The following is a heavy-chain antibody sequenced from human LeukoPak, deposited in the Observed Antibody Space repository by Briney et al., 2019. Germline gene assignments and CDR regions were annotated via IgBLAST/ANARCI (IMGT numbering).Heavy chain of an antibody. D-gene: IGHD2-2*02. CDR1: GFTFSSYA. J-gene: IGHJ4*02. CDR2: ISYDGSNK. CDR3: ARALLVPAAIRGVFDY. Sequence: GGSLRLSCAASGFTFSSYAMHWVRQAPGKGLEWVAVISYDGSNKYYADSVKGRFTISRDNSKNTLYLQMNSLRAEDTAVYYCARALLVPAAIRGVFDYWGQGTLVTVSS. V-gene: IGHV3-30*01.